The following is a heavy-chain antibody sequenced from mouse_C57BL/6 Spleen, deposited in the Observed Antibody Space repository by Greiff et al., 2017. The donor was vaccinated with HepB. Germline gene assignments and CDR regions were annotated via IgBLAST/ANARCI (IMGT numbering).Heavy chain of an antibody. J-gene: IGHJ1*03. D-gene: IGHD1-1*01. CDR2: ISSGGSYT. CDR3: ARHEGVVPNYWYFDV. CDR1: GFTFSSYG. Sequence: EVKLEESGGDLVKPGGSLKLSCAASGFTFSSYGMSWVRQTPDKRLEWVATISSGGSYTYYPDSVKGRFTISRDNAKNTLYLQMSSLKSEDTAMYYCARHEGVVPNYWYFDVWGTGTTVTVSS. V-gene: IGHV5-6*02.